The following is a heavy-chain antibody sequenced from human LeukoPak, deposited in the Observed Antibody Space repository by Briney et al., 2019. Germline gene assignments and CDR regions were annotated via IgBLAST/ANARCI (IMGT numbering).Heavy chain of an antibody. J-gene: IGHJ4*02. V-gene: IGHV3-23*01. CDR2: ISGSDDDT. CDR3: VRDGWDY. CDR1: GFTINGYS. Sequence: GGSLRLSCAASGFTINGYSMSWVRQAPGKGLEWVSAISGSDDDTYYADSVRGRFTISRDSSSNMLYLQMNSLRGEDTAIYYCVRDGWDYWGQGTLVTVSS.